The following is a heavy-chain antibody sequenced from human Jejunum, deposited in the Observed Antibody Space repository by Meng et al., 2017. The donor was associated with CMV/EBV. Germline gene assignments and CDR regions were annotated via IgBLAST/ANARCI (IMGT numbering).Heavy chain of an antibody. CDR2: INAGNGNT. CDR3: ARTGCSSSSCYDY. D-gene: IGHD2-2*01. V-gene: IGHV1-3*01. J-gene: IGHJ4*02. Sequence: QLQVGQSGAEVKKPGASGKVSCKASGYSFTTYAMHWVRQAPGQRLEWMGWINAGNGNTKYSEKFQSRVTITRDTAASTAYMELSSLRSEDTAVYYCARTGCSSSSCYDYWGQGTLVTVSS. CDR1: GYSFTTYA.